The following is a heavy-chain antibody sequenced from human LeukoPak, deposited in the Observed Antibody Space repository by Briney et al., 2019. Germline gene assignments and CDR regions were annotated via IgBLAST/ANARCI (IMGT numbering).Heavy chain of an antibody. CDR2: INGNTGNT. Sequence: GGSLRLSCAASGFTITSYAMYWVRQAPGKGMEWVSGINGNTGNTYYADSVKGRFSISRDYSKDSLFLQMNSLRDDDTATYYCAKGVPGYSSGWSYFHHWGQGTLVTVFS. CDR3: AKGVPGYSSGWSYFHH. D-gene: IGHD6-19*01. J-gene: IGHJ1*01. V-gene: IGHV3-23*01. CDR1: GFTITSYA.